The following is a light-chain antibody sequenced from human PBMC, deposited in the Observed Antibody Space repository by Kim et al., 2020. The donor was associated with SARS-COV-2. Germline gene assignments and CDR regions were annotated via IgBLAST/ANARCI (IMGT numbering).Light chain of an antibody. Sequence: KTVTISSTRGSGSIASNYVQWYQQRPGSAPTTVIYEDNQRPSGVPDRFSGSIDSSSNSASLTISGLKTEDEADYYCQSYDSSNHVVFGGGTQLTVL. V-gene: IGLV6-57*03. CDR3: QSYDSSNHVV. CDR1: SGSIASNY. J-gene: IGLJ2*01. CDR2: EDN.